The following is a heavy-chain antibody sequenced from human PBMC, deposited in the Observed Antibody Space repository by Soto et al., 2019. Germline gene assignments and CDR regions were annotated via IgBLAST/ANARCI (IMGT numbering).Heavy chain of an antibody. Sequence: GGSLRLSCAASGFAFSSCVMHWVRQAPAKGLEWVAVISYDGSNKYYADSVKGRFTISRDNSKNTLYLQMNSLRAEDTAVYYCAKDFGRYCGGDCYFFPFDYWGQGT. D-gene: IGHD2-21*02. CDR2: ISYDGSNK. V-gene: IGHV3-30*18. J-gene: IGHJ4*02. CDR3: AKDFGRYCGGDCYFFPFDY. CDR1: GFAFSSCV.